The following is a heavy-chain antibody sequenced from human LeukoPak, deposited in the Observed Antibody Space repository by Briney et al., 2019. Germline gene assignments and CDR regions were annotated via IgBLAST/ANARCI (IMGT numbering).Heavy chain of an antibody. CDR1: GGSFSGYY. D-gene: IGHD1-14*01. CDR2: INHSGST. V-gene: IGHV4-34*01. CDR3: ARGAEWRRSRCFGY. Sequence: SETLSLTCAVYGGSFSGYYWSWIRQPPGKGLEWIGEINHSGSTNYNPSLKSRVTISVDTSKNQFSLKLSSVTAADTAVYYCARGAEWRRSRCFGYWGQGTLVTVSS. J-gene: IGHJ4*02.